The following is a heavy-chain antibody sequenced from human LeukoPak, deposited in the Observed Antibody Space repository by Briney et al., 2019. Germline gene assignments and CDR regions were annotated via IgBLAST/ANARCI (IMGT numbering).Heavy chain of an antibody. CDR2: INPNSGGT. J-gene: IGHJ4*02. CDR3: ARHEAYYDFWSGYYGLGDFDY. Sequence: ASVKVSCKASGYTFTGYYMHWVRQAPGQGLEWMGWINPNSGGTNYAQKFQGRVTMTRDTSISTAYMELSRLRSDDTAVYYCARHEAYYDFWSGYYGLGDFDYWGQGTLVTVSS. CDR1: GYTFTGYY. D-gene: IGHD3-3*01. V-gene: IGHV1-2*02.